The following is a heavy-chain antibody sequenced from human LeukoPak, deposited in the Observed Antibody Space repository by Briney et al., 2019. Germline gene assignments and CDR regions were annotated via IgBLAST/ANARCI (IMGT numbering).Heavy chain of an antibody. D-gene: IGHD4-17*01. CDR2: INPSGGST. J-gene: IGHJ4*02. CDR3: GFSTVTTFLLDY. V-gene: IGHV1-46*01. CDR1: GYTFTSYY. Sequence: GASVKVSCKASGYTFTSYYMHWVRQAPGQGLEWMGIINPSGGSTSYAQKFQGRVTMTRDTSTSTVYMELSSLRSEDTAVYYCGFSTVTTFLLDYWGQGTLVTVSS.